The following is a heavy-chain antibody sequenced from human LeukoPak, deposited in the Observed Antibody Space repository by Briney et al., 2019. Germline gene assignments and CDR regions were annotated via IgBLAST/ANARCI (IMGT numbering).Heavy chain of an antibody. Sequence: ASVKVSCKASGYTFTNYYIHWVRQAPGQGLEWMGLVNPSGGSTSYAQKFQGRVTMTRDTSTSTVYMELSSLKSEDTAVYYCARVAFRQTVTNQLDYWGQGTLVTVSS. J-gene: IGHJ4*02. CDR3: ARVAFRQTVTNQLDY. CDR2: VNPSGGST. V-gene: IGHV1-46*01. D-gene: IGHD1-14*01. CDR1: GYTFTNYY.